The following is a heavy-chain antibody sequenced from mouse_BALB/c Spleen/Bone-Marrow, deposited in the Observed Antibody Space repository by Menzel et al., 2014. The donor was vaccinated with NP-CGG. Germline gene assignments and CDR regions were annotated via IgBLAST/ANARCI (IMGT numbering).Heavy chain of an antibody. D-gene: IGHD1-2*01. CDR2: IYPGSGST. Sequence: LQQSGSELVRPGASVKLSCKASGYTFTSYWMHWVKQRHGQGLEWIGNIYPGSGSTNYDEKFESKGTLTVDTSSSTAYMHLSSLTSEDSAVYYCTRWDYGYMDYWGQGTSVTVSS. J-gene: IGHJ4*01. CDR3: TRWDYGYMDY. V-gene: IGHV1S22*01. CDR1: GYTFTSYW.